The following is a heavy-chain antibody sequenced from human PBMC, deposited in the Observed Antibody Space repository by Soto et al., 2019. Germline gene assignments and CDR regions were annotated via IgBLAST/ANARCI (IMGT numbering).Heavy chain of an antibody. V-gene: IGHV3-11*06. CDR2: SSPSGSQT. D-gene: IGHD2-2*01. CDR3: ASGAGGYPFDV. J-gene: IGHJ3*01. CDR1: RFTISDYY. Sequence: QVQLVESGGEFVKAGGSLRLSCVASRFTISDYYMNWIRQAPGKGLEWVAYSSPSGSQTDYAASVRGRFTISRDNAKSSIVLQMNSLRGDDTAIYYCASGAGGYPFDVWGQGTMVTVSS.